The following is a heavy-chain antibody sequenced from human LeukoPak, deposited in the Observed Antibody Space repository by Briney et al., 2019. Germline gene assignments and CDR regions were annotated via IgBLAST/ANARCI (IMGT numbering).Heavy chain of an antibody. Sequence: PGGSLTLSCAASGFTFSSYAMSWVRLAPGKGLEWVSGISGGGGSTYYATSVKGRFTISRDNFKNTLFLEMNCLRAEDHAVYYCAKDQEGSSYGLFDYWGQGTLVTVSS. CDR1: GFTFSSYA. CDR2: ISGGGGST. CDR3: AKDQEGSSYGLFDY. V-gene: IGHV3-23*01. J-gene: IGHJ4*02. D-gene: IGHD3-16*01.